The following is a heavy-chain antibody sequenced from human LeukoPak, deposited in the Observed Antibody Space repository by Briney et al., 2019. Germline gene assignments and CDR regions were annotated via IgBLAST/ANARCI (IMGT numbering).Heavy chain of an antibody. J-gene: IGHJ4*02. V-gene: IGHV1-69*13. Sequence: SVKVSCKASGGTFSSYAISWVRQAPGQGLEWMGGIIPIFGTANYAQKFQGGVTITADESTSTAYMELSSLRSEDTAVYYCARDEYYYDSSGYYYYFDYWGQGTLVTVSS. CDR3: ARDEYYYDSSGYYYYFDY. CDR2: IIPIFGTA. CDR1: GGTFSSYA. D-gene: IGHD3-22*01.